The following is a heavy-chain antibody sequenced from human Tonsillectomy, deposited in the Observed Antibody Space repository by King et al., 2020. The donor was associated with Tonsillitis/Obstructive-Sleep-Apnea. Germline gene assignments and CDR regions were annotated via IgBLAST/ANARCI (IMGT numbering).Heavy chain of an antibody. CDR1: GGSFSGYY. D-gene: IGHD6-6*01. CDR3: ARGWIAARWVFFDI. J-gene: IGHJ3*02. Sequence: VQLQQWGAGLLKPSETLSLTCAVYGGSFSGYYWSWIRQPPGKGLEWIGEINHSGSTNYNPSLKSRVTISVDTSKNQFSLKLSSVTAADTAVYYCARGWIAARWVFFDIWGQGTMVTVSS. V-gene: IGHV4-34*01. CDR2: INHSGST.